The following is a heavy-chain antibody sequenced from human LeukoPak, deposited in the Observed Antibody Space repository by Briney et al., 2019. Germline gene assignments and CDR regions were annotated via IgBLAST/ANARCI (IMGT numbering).Heavy chain of an antibody. V-gene: IGHV3-9*01. CDR3: ARVGELETFDY. D-gene: IGHD1-1*01. Sequence: GRSLRLSCAASGFTFDDYAMHWVRQAPGKALEWISSISWNSGTIGYADSVKGRFTISRDNAKNSLYLQMNSLRAEDTAVYYCARVGELETFDYWGQGTLVTVSS. J-gene: IGHJ4*02. CDR1: GFTFDDYA. CDR2: ISWNSGTI.